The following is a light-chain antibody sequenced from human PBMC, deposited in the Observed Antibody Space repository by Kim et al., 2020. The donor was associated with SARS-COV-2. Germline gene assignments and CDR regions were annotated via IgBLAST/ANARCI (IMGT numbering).Light chain of an antibody. CDR2: DTS. Sequence: STCVADKVTNTHRARQSTSSSLNWYQHKPGKAPNLLIYDTSNLQSGVPSRFGRSGSGTEFTLTISGLQPEDFASYYCQQTYSTPYTFGQGTKLEI. CDR1: QSTSSS. V-gene: IGKV1-39*01. CDR3: QQTYSTPYT. J-gene: IGKJ2*01.